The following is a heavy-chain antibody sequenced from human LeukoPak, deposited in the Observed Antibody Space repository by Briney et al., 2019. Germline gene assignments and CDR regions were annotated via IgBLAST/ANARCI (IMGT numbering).Heavy chain of an antibody. CDR1: GGSISSSNW. Sequence: SETLSLTCAVSGGSISSSNWWSWVRQPPGKGLEWIGEIYHSGSTNYNPSLKSRVTISVDKSKNQFSLKLSSVTAAGTAVYYCARDRGGSGYYSDAFDIWGQGTMVTVSS. D-gene: IGHD3-22*01. J-gene: IGHJ3*02. CDR3: ARDRGGSGYYSDAFDI. V-gene: IGHV4-4*02. CDR2: IYHSGST.